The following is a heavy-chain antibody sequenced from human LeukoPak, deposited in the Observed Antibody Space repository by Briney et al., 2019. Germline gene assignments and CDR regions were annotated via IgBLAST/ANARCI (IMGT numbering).Heavy chain of an antibody. CDR2: IKGDGSST. J-gene: IGHJ4*02. D-gene: IGHD5-18*01. CDR3: ARDGYSFGHDFDY. V-gene: IGHV3-74*01. Sequence: GSLRLSCAASGFTFSSYWMHWVPHTPGKGLVWVSRIKGDGSSTSYADSVKGRFTISRDNAKNTLYLQMNSLRAEDTAVYYCARDGYSFGHDFDYWGQGTLVTVSS. CDR1: GFTFSSYW.